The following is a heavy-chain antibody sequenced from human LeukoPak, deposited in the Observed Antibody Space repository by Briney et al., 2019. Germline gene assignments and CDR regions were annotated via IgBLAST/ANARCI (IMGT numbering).Heavy chain of an antibody. D-gene: IGHD6-19*01. V-gene: IGHV5-51*01. J-gene: IGHJ4*02. CDR2: IYPGDSDT. Sequence: GESLKISCKASGYNFTTYWIAWVRQMPGKGLEWMGIIYPGDSDTRYSPSFQGQVTISADKSISTAYLQWSSLKASDTAIYYCARRASGWYFDYWGQGTLVTVSS. CDR3: ARRASGWYFDY. CDR1: GYNFTTYW.